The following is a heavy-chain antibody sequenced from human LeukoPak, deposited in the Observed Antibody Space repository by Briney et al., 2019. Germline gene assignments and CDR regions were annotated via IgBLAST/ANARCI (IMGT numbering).Heavy chain of an antibody. CDR2: ISSSSSYI. D-gene: IGHD4-17*01. CDR3: ARTTVTESVGAFDI. Sequence: PGRSLRLSCAASGFTFSSYSMNWVRQAPGKGLEWVSSISSSSSYIYYADSVKGRLTISRDNAKNSLYLQMNSLRAEDTAVYYCARTTVTESVGAFDIWGQGTMVTVSS. V-gene: IGHV3-21*01. CDR1: GFTFSSYS. J-gene: IGHJ3*02.